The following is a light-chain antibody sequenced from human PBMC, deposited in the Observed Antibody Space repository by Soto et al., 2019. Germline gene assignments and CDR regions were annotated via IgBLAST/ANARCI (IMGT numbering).Light chain of an antibody. CDR1: QSVSSSY. CDR2: GAS. Sequence: EIVLTQSPGTLSLSPGERATLSCRASQSVSSSYLAWYQQKPGQAPRLLIYGASRRATGIPDRFSGSGSGTDFTLTISRLEPEDFAVYYCQQYGGSPQRTFGQGTKVEIK. V-gene: IGKV3-20*01. CDR3: QQYGGSPQRT. J-gene: IGKJ1*01.